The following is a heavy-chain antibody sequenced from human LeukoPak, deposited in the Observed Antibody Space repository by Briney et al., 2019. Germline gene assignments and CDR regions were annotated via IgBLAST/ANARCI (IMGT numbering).Heavy chain of an antibody. J-gene: IGHJ3*02. CDR2: ISSSSSTI. D-gene: IGHD6-19*01. CDR3: ARDRAYSSDYAFDI. Sequence: GGSLRLSCAASGFTFSNYWMSWVRQAPGKGLEWVSYISSSSSTIYYADSVKGRFTISRDNAKNSLYLQMNSLRAEDTAVYYCARDRAYSSDYAFDIWGQGTMVTVSS. V-gene: IGHV3-48*01. CDR1: GFTFSNYW.